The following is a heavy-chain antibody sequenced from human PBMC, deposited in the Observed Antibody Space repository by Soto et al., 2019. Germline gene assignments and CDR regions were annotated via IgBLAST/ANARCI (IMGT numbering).Heavy chain of an antibody. CDR1: GFTFSDHA. CDR2: ISSDGNNK. V-gene: IGHV3-30-3*01. Sequence: QVQLVESGGGVVQPGGSLRLSCAASGFTFSDHAMHWVRQTPGEGLQWVAVISSDGNNKHYADSVLGRITISRDNAKDTRYLQMNSLRVEDRALYYGVREPNRVPVRFDNWGQGTLGAVSP. J-gene: IGHJ4*02. CDR3: VREPNRVPVRFDN. D-gene: IGHD3-10*01.